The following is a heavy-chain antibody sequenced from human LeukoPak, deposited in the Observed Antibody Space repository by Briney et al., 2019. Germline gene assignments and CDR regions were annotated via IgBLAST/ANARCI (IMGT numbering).Heavy chain of an antibody. CDR1: GYTFTGYY. V-gene: IGHV1-2*06. CDR3: ARDQSVAGTGFDY. D-gene: IGHD6-19*01. Sequence: GASVKVSCKASGYTFTGYYMHWVRQAPGQGLEWMGRINPNSGGTNYAQEFQGRVTMTRDTSISTAYMELSRLGSDDTAVYYCARDQSVAGTGFDYWGQGTLVTVSS. CDR2: INPNSGGT. J-gene: IGHJ4*02.